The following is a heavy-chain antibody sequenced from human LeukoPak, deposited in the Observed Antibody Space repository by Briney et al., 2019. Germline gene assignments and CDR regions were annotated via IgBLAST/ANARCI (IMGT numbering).Heavy chain of an antibody. D-gene: IGHD2-2*01. V-gene: IGHV3-23*01. CDR1: GFTFSSYA. CDR3: AKGGYCSSTSCAQLDY. CDR2: ISGSGGST. J-gene: IGHJ4*02. Sequence: GGSLRLSCAASGFTFSSYAMSWVRQAPGKGLEWVSAISGSGGSTYYADSVKGRFTISRDNSKNTLYLQMNNLRAEDTAVYYCAKGGYCSSTSCAQLDYWGQGTLVTVSS.